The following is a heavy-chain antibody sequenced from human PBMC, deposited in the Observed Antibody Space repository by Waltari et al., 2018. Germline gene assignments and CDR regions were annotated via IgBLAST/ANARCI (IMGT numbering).Heavy chain of an antibody. CDR1: GGSISSCRFY. V-gene: IGHV4-39*07. D-gene: IGHD2-21*02. CDR2: IYYRWSS. J-gene: IGHJ4*02. CDR3: ASVPYGGNFFDY. Sequence: QLQLQEAGPGLVKPSETLSLTRTVSGGSISSCRFYWGWIRQPPGKGLEWRGHIYYRWSSQYNPSLQSLVTRSVDTVKNQFALELSSVTAADAAVYYWASVPYGGNFFDYWGQGTLVTVSS.